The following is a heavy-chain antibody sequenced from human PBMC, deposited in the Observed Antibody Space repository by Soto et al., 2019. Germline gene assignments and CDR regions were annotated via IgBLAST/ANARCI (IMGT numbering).Heavy chain of an antibody. V-gene: IGHV1-69*13. D-gene: IGHD3-16*01. CDR1: GGTFSSYA. CDR3: ARGGADYYYGMDV. J-gene: IGHJ6*02. Sequence: GASVKVSCKASGGTFSSYAISWVRQAPGQGLEWMGGIIPIFGTANYAQKFQGRVTITADESTSTAYMELSSLRSEDTAVYYCARGGADYYYGMDVWGQGTTVNVSS. CDR2: IIPIFGTA.